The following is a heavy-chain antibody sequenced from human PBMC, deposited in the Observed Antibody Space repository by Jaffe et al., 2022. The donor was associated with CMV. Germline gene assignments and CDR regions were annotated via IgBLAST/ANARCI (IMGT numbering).Heavy chain of an antibody. CDR3: AKDTDPIYDFWSGYYIHYFDY. Sequence: EVQLLESGGGLVQPGGSLRLSCAASGFTFSSYAMSWVRQAPGKGLEWVSAISGSGGSTYYADSVKGRFTISRDNSKNTLYLQMNSLRAEDTAVYYCAKDTDPIYDFWSGYYIHYFDYWGQGTLVTVSS. CDR2: ISGSGGST. CDR1: GFTFSSYA. D-gene: IGHD3-3*01. V-gene: IGHV3-23*01. J-gene: IGHJ4*02.